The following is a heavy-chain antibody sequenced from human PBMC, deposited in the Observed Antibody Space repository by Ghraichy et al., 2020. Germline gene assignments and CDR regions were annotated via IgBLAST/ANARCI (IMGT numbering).Heavy chain of an antibody. Sequence: GESLNISCEASGFTFSTYSMNWVRQAPGKGLEWVSSIGGSTTSTYYADSMKGRITISRDNAKNSLYLQMNSLRAEDTAVYYCARDILLSNHHLFSIAFDLWGQGTMVTVSS. D-gene: IGHD3-10*01. J-gene: IGHJ3*01. V-gene: IGHV3-21*01. CDR3: ARDILLSNHHLFSIAFDL. CDR2: IGGSTTST. CDR1: GFTFSTYS.